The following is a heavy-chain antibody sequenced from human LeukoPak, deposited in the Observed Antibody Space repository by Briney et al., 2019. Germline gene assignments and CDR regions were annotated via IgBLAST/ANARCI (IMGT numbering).Heavy chain of an antibody. CDR2: ISSDGRTT. D-gene: IGHD6-19*01. J-gene: IGHJ5*02. CDR1: GFTFSSYG. Sequence: GGSLRLSCAASGFTFSSYGIHWVRQAPGKGLEWVAVISSDGRTTYYADSVKGRFTISRDNSKSTMYVQMNSLRTEDTAVYYCTKEGAVTGSMWFAHWGQGTLVTVSS. CDR3: TKEGAVTGSMWFAH. V-gene: IGHV3-30*18.